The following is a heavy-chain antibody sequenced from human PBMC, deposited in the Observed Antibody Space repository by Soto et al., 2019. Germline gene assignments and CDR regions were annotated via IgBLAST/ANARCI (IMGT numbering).Heavy chain of an antibody. CDR2: IRAYNVNT. Sequence: ASVKVSCKASGYTFTSYGICWVRQAPGQGLEWIGWIRAYNVNTNYAQKLQGRVTMTTDTSTSTAYMELRSLRSDDTAVYYCARVWFGGAFDIWGQGKMVTVSS. J-gene: IGHJ3*02. D-gene: IGHD3-10*01. V-gene: IGHV1-18*01. CDR3: ARVWFGGAFDI. CDR1: GYTFTSYG.